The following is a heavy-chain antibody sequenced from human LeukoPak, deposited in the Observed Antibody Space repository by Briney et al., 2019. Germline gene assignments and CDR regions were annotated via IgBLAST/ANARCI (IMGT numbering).Heavy chain of an antibody. J-gene: IGHJ6*03. CDR2: IIPIFGTA. CDR3: ARDPLSIAAAGSRGAYYYYYMDV. D-gene: IGHD6-13*01. CDR1: GGTFSSYA. V-gene: IGHV1-69*05. Sequence: GASVKVSCKASGGTFSSYAISWVRQAPGQGLEWMGGIIPIFGTANYAQKFQGRVTITTDESTGTAYMELSSLRSEDTAVYYCARDPLSIAAAGSRGAYYYYYMDVWGKGTTVTVSS.